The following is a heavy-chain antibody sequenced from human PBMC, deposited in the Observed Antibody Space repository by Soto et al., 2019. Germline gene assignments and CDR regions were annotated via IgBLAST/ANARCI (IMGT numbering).Heavy chain of an antibody. Sequence: HPGGSLRLSCAASGIPFTTFPMVWVRQAPGKGLEWVSTISATGDGADYLDSVRGRFTISRDNSKNTVYLQMNSLTADDTAVYYCSSATTPTEYWGQGTLVTVSS. CDR2: ISATGDGA. V-gene: IGHV3-23*01. CDR3: SSATTPTEY. J-gene: IGHJ4*02. CDR1: GIPFTTFP.